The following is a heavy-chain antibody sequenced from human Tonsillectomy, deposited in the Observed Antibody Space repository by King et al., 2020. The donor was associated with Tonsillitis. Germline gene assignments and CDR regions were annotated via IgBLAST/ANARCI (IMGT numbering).Heavy chain of an antibody. V-gene: IGHV3-30*18. CDR1: GFSFSSYG. J-gene: IGHJ4*02. CDR3: AKANVLQMGGDD. Sequence: VQLVESGGGVVQPGRSLRLSCAASGFSFSSYGMHWVRQAPGKGLEWVAVITYDGSNTYYTDSVTGRFTVSRDDSKNTLYLQMNSLRAEDTAVYFFAKANVLQMGGDDWGQGTLVTVSS. D-gene: IGHD2-8*02. CDR2: ITYDGSNT.